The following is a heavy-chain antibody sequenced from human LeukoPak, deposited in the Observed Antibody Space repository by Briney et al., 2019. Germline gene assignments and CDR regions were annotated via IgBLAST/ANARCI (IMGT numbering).Heavy chain of an antibody. V-gene: IGHV4-59*12. D-gene: IGHD6-19*01. Sequence: SETLSLTCTVSGGSISSYYWSWIRQSPGKGLEWIGYIYYSGRTDYNPSLKSRVTISIDTSKNQFSLKLTSVTAADTAVYYCARVAAVANPFGYWGQGTLVTVSS. CDR1: GGSISSYY. CDR2: IYYSGRT. J-gene: IGHJ4*02. CDR3: ARVAAVANPFGY.